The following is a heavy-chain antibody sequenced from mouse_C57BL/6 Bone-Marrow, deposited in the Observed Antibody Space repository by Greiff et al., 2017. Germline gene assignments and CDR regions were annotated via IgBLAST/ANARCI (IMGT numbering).Heavy chain of an antibody. Sequence: QVQLQQSGAELVRPGASVKMSCKASGYTFTSYNMPWVKQTPRQGLEWIGAIYPGNGDTSYNQKSKGKATLTVDKSSSTAYMQLSSLTSEDSAVYFCARAAYDYGVFAYWGQGTLVTVSA. D-gene: IGHD2-4*01. CDR1: GYTFTSYN. CDR2: IYPGNGDT. CDR3: ARAAYDYGVFAY. J-gene: IGHJ3*01. V-gene: IGHV1-12*01.